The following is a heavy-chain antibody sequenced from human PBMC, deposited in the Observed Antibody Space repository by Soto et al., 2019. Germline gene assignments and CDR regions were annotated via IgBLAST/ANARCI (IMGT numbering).Heavy chain of an antibody. J-gene: IGHJ6*02. Sequence: GGSLRLSCAASGFTFSSYGMHWVRQAPGKGLEWVAVIWYDGSNKYYADSVKGRFTISRDNSKNTLYLQMNSLRAEDTAVYYCARDGPKWELLDYYYGMDVWGQGTTVTVS. CDR2: IWYDGSNK. D-gene: IGHD1-26*01. CDR1: GFTFSSYG. CDR3: ARDGPKWELLDYYYGMDV. V-gene: IGHV3-33*01.